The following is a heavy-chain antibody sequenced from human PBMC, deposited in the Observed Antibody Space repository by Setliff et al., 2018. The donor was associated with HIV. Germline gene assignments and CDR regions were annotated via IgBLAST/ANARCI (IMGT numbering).Heavy chain of an antibody. Sequence: ASVMVSCKASGYTLTSYYMHWVRQAPGQGLEWMGIINPSGGSTSYAQKFQGRVTMTRDTSTSTVYMELSSLRSEDTAVYYCARDVSSWYWFDPWGQGTLVPVA. CDR3: ARDVSSWYWFDP. CDR1: GYTLTSYY. CDR2: INPSGGST. D-gene: IGHD6-13*01. V-gene: IGHV1-46*01. J-gene: IGHJ5*02.